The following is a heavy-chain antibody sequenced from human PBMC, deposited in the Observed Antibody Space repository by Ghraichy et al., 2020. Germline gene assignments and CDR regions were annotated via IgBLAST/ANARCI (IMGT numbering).Heavy chain of an antibody. CDR1: GFTFSSYG. J-gene: IGHJ4*02. Sequence: GGSLRLSCAASGFTFSSYGMHWVRQAPGKGLEWVAVIWYDGSNKYYADSVKGRFTISRDNSKNTLYLQMNSLRAEDTAVYYCARGGIAVDYFDYWGQGTLVTVSS. D-gene: IGHD6-19*01. CDR3: ARGGIAVDYFDY. CDR2: IWYDGSNK. V-gene: IGHV3-33*01.